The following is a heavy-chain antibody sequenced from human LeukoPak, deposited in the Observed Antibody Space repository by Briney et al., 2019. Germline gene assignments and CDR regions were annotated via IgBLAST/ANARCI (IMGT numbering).Heavy chain of an antibody. J-gene: IGHJ4*02. CDR2: IDPSSGDT. D-gene: IGHD6-19*01. V-gene: IGHV1-2*06. CDR1: GYTFTHFK. Sequence: ASVKVSCKTSGYTFTHFKLHWVRPVPGQGLEWMGRIDPSSGDTKFAQRFQGRITMTGDTPINTAYMGLSRLRSDDTAVYYCASWSSSGWDPNFDYWGQGTLVTVSS. CDR3: ASWSSSGWDPNFDY.